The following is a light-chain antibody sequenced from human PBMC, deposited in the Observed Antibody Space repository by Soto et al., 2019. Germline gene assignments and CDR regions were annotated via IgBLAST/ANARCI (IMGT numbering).Light chain of an antibody. V-gene: IGKV1-5*01. CDR3: QQYNSYSGT. Sequence: DIQMTQSPSTLSASVGDRVTITCWASQSISDSFAWYQKKPGKAPKRLIYDASSLESGVPSRLRGSGYGTELTITISSMQTDDFETYYCQQYNSYSGTFGGGTKVDI. CDR1: QSISDS. CDR2: DAS. J-gene: IGKJ4*01.